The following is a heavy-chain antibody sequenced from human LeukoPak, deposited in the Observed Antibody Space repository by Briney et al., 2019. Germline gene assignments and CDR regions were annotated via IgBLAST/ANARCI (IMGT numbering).Heavy chain of an antibody. J-gene: IGHJ6*03. V-gene: IGHV3-48*04. Sequence: GGSLRLSCAASGFTFSSYSMNWVRQAPGKGLEWVSYISSSSTIYYADSVKGRFTISRDNAKNSLYLQMNSLRAEDTAVYYCARNTTGTTAYYYMDVWGKGTTVTVSS. D-gene: IGHD1-1*01. CDR3: ARNTTGTTAYYYMDV. CDR1: GFTFSSYS. CDR2: ISSSSTI.